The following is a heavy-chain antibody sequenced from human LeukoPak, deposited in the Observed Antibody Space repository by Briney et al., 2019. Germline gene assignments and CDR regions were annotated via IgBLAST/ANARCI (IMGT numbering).Heavy chain of an antibody. CDR3: ARGITIAVAGVRFDP. V-gene: IGHV1-24*01. CDR1: GYTLTELS. CDR2: FDPEDGET. D-gene: IGHD6-19*01. J-gene: IGHJ5*02. Sequence: ASVKVSCKVSGYTLTELSMHWVRQAPGKGLEWMGGFDPEDGETIYAQKFQGRVTMTRNTPISTAYMELSSLRSEDTAVYYCARGITIAVAGVRFDPWGQGTLVTVSS.